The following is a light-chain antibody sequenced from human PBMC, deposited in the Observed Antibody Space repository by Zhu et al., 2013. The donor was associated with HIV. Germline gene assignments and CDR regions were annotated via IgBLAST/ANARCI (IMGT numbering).Light chain of an antibody. V-gene: IGKV3-20*01. Sequence: EIVLMQSPGTLSLSPGERATLSCRASQTVSYRHIAWYQQKPGQPPRLLLYGSSNRAPGIPDRFSGSGSGTDFTLTISGVEATDSAIYYCQQYDDSPVTFGQGTRLEIK. CDR2: GSS. CDR3: QQYDDSPVT. CDR1: QTVSYRH. J-gene: IGKJ5*01.